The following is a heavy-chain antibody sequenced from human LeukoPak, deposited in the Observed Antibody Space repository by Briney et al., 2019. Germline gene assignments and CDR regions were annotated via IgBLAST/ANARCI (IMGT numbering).Heavy chain of an antibody. J-gene: IGHJ6*02. CDR1: GYTFTSYY. CDR2: MNPSGGGT. D-gene: IGHD6-19*01. CDR3: ARDGEPAVPGGAYFYGMDV. Sequence: ASVKVSCKASGYTFTSYYMHWIRQAPGQGLEWMGIMNPSGGGTSYAQKFQGRVTMTGDTSTSTVYMELSSLTSDDTAVYYCARDGEPAVPGGAYFYGMDVWGQGTTVTVSS. V-gene: IGHV1-46*01.